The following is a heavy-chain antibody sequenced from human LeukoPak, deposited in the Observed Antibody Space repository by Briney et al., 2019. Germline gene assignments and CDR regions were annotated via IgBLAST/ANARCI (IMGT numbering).Heavy chain of an antibody. J-gene: IGHJ4*02. CDR3: ARAQWLPPERYFDY. Sequence: PSETLSLTCTVSGGSISSGGYYWSWIRQHPGKGLEWIGYIYYSGSTYYNPPLKSRVTISVDTSKNQFSLKLSSVTAADTAVYYCARAQWLPPERYFDYWGQGTLVTVSS. V-gene: IGHV4-31*03. CDR2: IYYSGST. D-gene: IGHD6-19*01. CDR1: GGSISSGGYY.